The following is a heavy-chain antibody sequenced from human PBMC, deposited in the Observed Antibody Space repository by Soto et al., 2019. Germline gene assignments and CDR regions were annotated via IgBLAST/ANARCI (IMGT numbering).Heavy chain of an antibody. Sequence: GGSLRLSCAASGFTFSSYAMSWVRQAPGKGLEWVSAISGSGGSTYYADSVKGRFTISRDNSKNTLYLQMNSLRAEDTAVYYCAKDGPPAGELPMYYFDYWGQGTLVTVSS. J-gene: IGHJ4*02. D-gene: IGHD2-15*01. CDR1: GFTFSSYA. CDR2: ISGSGGST. V-gene: IGHV3-23*01. CDR3: AKDGPPAGELPMYYFDY.